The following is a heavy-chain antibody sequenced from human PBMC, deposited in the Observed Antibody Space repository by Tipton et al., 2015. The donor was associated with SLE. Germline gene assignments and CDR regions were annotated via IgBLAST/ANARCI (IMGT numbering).Heavy chain of an antibody. V-gene: IGHV4-39*01. CDR3: ARHLDGTYGSHAFDI. Sequence: TLSLTCTVSSGSISGSTYHWSWIRQPPGKGLEWIGSIYYSGTTYYKPSLKSRVTISVDTSKNQFSLKLSSVTAADTAVYYCARHLDGTYGSHAFDIWGQGTMVTVSS. CDR1: SGSISGSTYH. CDR2: IYYSGTT. D-gene: IGHD1-26*01. J-gene: IGHJ3*02.